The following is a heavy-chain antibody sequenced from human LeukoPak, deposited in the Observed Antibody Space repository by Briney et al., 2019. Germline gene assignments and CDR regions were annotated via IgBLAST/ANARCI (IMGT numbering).Heavy chain of an antibody. Sequence: KSGGSLRLSCAASGFTFSSYWMSWVRQPPGKGLEWIGEIYHSGSTNYNPSLKSRVTISVDKSKNQFSLKLSSVTAADTAVYYCARPGTYYYDSSGYYGAFDIWGQGTMVTVSS. V-gene: IGHV4-4*02. CDR1: GFTFSSYW. CDR2: IYHSGST. D-gene: IGHD3-22*01. CDR3: ARPGTYYYDSSGYYGAFDI. J-gene: IGHJ3*02.